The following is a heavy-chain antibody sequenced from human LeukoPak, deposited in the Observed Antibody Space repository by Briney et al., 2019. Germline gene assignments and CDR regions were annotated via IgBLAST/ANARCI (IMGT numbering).Heavy chain of an antibody. Sequence: PSETLSLTCAVYGGSFSGYYWSWIRQPPGKGLEWIGEINHSGSTNYNPSLKSRVTISVDTSKNQFSLKLSSVTAADTAVYYCATPDNSGYYYLYWGQGTLATVSS. V-gene: IGHV4-34*01. CDR3: ATPDNSGYYYLY. J-gene: IGHJ4*02. CDR2: INHSGST. CDR1: GGSFSGYY. D-gene: IGHD3-22*01.